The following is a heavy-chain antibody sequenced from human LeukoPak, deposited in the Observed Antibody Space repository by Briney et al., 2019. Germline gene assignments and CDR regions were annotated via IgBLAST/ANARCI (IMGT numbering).Heavy chain of an antibody. Sequence: GASVKDSCKASGYTFTSCDINWVRQATGQGLEWMGWMNPNSGNTGYVQSFQGRITMTRDISIGTAYMELSNLTSEDTAIYYCTRGSSGRRDDWGQGTLVTVSA. V-gene: IGHV1-8*01. CDR2: MNPNSGNT. J-gene: IGHJ4*02. CDR3: TRGSSGRRDD. D-gene: IGHD6-19*01. CDR1: GYTFTSCD.